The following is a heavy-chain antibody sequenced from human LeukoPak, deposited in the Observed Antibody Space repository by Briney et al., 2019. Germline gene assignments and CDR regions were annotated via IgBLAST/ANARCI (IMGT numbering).Heavy chain of an antibody. J-gene: IGHJ3*02. CDR3: ARANYGDYYHAFDI. CDR1: GFTFSDYY. D-gene: IGHD4-17*01. V-gene: IGHV3-11*04. CDR2: ISDSGSTI. Sequence: GGSLRLSCAASGFTFSDYYMSWIRQAPGKGLEGVSYISDSGSTIYYADSAKGRFTISRDNAKNSLYLQMNSLRAEDTAVYYCARANYGDYYHAFDIWGQGTMVTVSS.